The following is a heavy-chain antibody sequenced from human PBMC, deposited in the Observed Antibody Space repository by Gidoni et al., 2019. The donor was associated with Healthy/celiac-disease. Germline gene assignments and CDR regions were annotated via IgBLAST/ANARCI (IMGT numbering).Heavy chain of an antibody. CDR3: ARDSTVIGSHGLPFDY. D-gene: IGHD4-17*01. Sequence: QVQLVESGGGVVQPGRSMRLSCAASGFPLSMYCMHWVRQAPGKGLEWVAVIWYDGSNKYYADSVKGRFTISRDNSKNTLYLQMNSLRAEDMAVYYCARDSTVIGSHGLPFDYWGQGTLVTVSS. CDR2: IWYDGSNK. CDR1: GFPLSMYC. J-gene: IGHJ4*02. V-gene: IGHV3-33*01.